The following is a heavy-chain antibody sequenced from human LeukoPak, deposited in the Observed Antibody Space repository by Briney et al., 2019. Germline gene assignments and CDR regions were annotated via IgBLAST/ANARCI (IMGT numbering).Heavy chain of an antibody. CDR3: ARASGDCSSTSCETYYYYYGMDV. CDR1: GFTVSSNY. CDR2: IYSGGST. D-gene: IGHD2-2*01. V-gene: IGHV3-66*01. Sequence: PGGSLRLSCAASGFTVSSNYMSWVRQAPGKGLKWVSVIYSGGSTYYADSVKGRFTISRDNSKNTLYLQMNSLRAEDTAVYYCARASGDCSSTSCETYYYYYGMDVWGQGTTVTVSS. J-gene: IGHJ6*02.